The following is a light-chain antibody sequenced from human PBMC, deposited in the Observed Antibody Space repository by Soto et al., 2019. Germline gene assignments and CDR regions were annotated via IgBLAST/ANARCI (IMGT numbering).Light chain of an antibody. CDR3: SSYTSSSTLAV. V-gene: IGLV2-14*01. CDR2: DVS. CDR1: SSDVGGYNY. J-gene: IGLJ2*01. Sequence: QSVLTQPASVSGSPGQSITISCTGTSSDVGGYNYVSWYQQHPGKAHKLMIYDVSNRPSGVSNRFSGSKSGNTASLTISGLQAEGEADYYCSSYTSSSTLAVFGGGTKLTVL.